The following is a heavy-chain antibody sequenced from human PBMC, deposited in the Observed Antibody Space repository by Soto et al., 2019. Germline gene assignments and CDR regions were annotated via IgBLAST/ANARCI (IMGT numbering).Heavy chain of an antibody. V-gene: IGHV4-31*03. D-gene: IGHD2-15*01. CDR3: ARGDCSGAGCYSVDI. CDR1: GGSISSGGYY. CDR2: IYYSGST. J-gene: IGHJ3*02. Sequence: SETLSLTCTVSGGSISSGGYYWTWIRQHPGKGMEWIGYIYYSGSTYYNPSLKSRVTISVDTSKNQFSLKLSSVTAADTAVYYCARGDCSGAGCYSVDIWGLGTMVTVSS.